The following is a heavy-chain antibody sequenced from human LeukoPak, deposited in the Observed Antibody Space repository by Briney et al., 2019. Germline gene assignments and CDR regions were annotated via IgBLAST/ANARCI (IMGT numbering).Heavy chain of an antibody. D-gene: IGHD1-20*01. J-gene: IGHJ3*02. CDR3: ARAVYNWNDGRAAFDI. Sequence: ASVKVSCKASGYTFTNYYIHWVRQAPGQGLEWMGKINPSGGSTSYAQKFQGRVTMIRDTSTSTVYMELSSLRSEDTAVYYCARAVYNWNDGRAAFDIWGQGTMVTVSS. V-gene: IGHV1-46*01. CDR1: GYTFTNYY. CDR2: INPSGGST.